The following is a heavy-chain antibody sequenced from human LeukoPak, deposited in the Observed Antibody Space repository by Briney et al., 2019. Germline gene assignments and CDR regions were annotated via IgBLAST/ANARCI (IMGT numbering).Heavy chain of an antibody. CDR2: ISGVGGST. D-gene: IGHD2-2*01. V-gene: IGHV3-23*01. Sequence: TGGSLRLSCAAFGFTFSSYAMSWVRQAPGEGLGWVSAISGVGGSTYYADSVKGRFTIARDNSKNTLYLQMNSLRAEDTAVYYCARLGYCSSTSCYLDYYYYGMDVWGQGTTVTVSS. J-gene: IGHJ6*02. CDR3: ARLGYCSSTSCYLDYYYYGMDV. CDR1: GFTFSSYA.